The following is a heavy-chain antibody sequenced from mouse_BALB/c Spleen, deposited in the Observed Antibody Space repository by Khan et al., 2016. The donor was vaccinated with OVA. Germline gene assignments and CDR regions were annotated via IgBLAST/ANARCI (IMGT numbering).Heavy chain of an antibody. D-gene: IGHD2-1*01. Sequence: VQLKQSGTELAKPGASVKMSCKASGYTFTSYWMHWVKQRPGQGLEWIGYINPSTDYTEYNQKFKDKATLTVDKSSSTAYMQLSSLTSEGSAVYYCARRGVYGIFAYWGQGTLVTVSA. CDR3: ARRGVYGIFAY. CDR1: GYTFTSYW. V-gene: IGHV1-7*01. CDR2: INPSTDYT. J-gene: IGHJ3*01.